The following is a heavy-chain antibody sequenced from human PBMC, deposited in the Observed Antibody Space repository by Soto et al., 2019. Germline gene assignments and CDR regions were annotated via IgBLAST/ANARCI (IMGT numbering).Heavy chain of an antibody. CDR1: GFTFSSYG. CDR3: ARNARGSGYYYPFDY. Sequence: QVQLVESGGGVVQPGRSLRLSCAASGFTFSSYGMHWVRQAPGKGLESVAVIWYDGSNKYYADSVKGRFTISRDNSKNTLYLQMNSLRAEDTAVYYCARNARGSGYYYPFDYWGQGTLVTVSS. CDR2: IWYDGSNK. D-gene: IGHD3-22*01. J-gene: IGHJ4*02. V-gene: IGHV3-33*01.